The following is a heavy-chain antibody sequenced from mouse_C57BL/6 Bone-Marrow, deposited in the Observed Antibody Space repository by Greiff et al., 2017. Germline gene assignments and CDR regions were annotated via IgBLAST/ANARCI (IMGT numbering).Heavy chain of an antibody. D-gene: IGHD3-2*02. V-gene: IGHV1-39*01. CDR3: ARGGQLRLQDYFDY. CDR1: GYSFTDYN. J-gene: IGHJ2*01. CDR2: INPNYGTT. Sequence: EVQLQQSGPELVKPGASVKISCKASGYSFTDYNMNWVKQSNGKSLEWIGVINPNYGTTSYNQKFKGKATLTVDQSSSTAYMQLNSLTSEDAAVYYCARGGQLRLQDYFDYWGQGTTLTVSS.